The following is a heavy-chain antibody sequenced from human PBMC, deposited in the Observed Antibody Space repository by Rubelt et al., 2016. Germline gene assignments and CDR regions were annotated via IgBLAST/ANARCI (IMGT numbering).Heavy chain of an antibody. CDR1: GFTVSSNY. D-gene: IGHD4-17*01. CDR3: ATEYGDYAYFDY. V-gene: IGHV3-66*01. J-gene: IGHJ4*02. Sequence: RLSCAASGFTVSSNYMSWVRQAPGKGLEWVSVIYSGGSTYYADSVKGRFTIPRDNSTNTLYLQMNSLRAEDTAVYYCATEYGDYAYFDYWGQGTLVTVSS. CDR2: IYSGGST.